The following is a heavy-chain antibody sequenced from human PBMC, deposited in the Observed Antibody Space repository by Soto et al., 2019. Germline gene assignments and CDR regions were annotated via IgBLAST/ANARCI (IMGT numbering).Heavy chain of an antibody. D-gene: IGHD3-16*02. CDR1: GVTFSSYA. CDR2: ISGSGGST. CDR3: AKDQYDYVWGSYRPTFDD. Sequence: GGSLRLSCAASGVTFSSYAMSWVRQAPGKGLEWVSAISGSGGSTYYADSVKGRFTISRDNSKNTLYLQMNDLRAEDTAVSYCAKDQYDYVWGSYRPTFDDWGQGTLVTVSS. V-gene: IGHV3-23*01. J-gene: IGHJ4*02.